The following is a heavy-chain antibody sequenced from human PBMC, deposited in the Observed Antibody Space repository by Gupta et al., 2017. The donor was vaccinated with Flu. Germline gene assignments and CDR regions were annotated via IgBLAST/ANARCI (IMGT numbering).Heavy chain of an antibody. Sequence: EVQLLESGGALVQPGGSLRLSCAASGLTFSDYAMNWVRQAPGKGLEWVSTVGAGGDRTYYADSVMGRFTISRDNSKNTVYLQMNSLRGDDTAVDYCAKDRSGNPAIDYWGQGTLVTVSA. V-gene: IGHV3-23*01. D-gene: IGHD6-13*01. CDR3: AKDRSGNPAIDY. CDR2: VGAGGDRT. CDR1: GLTFSDYA. J-gene: IGHJ4*02.